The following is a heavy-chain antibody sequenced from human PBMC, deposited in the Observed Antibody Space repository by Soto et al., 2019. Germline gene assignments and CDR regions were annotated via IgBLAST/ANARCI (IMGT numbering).Heavy chain of an antibody. CDR1: GHSLSDLS. Sequence: ASVKVSCKVAGHSLSDLSMHWVRQGPGRGLEWLGGFDPEEGEIIYAQNFQGRIRLTEDTSTDTAFMELNSLKSEDTAIYYCATTRTTYVYDFDSWGQGTLVTGSS. CDR2: FDPEEGEI. V-gene: IGHV1-24*01. D-gene: IGHD3-16*01. J-gene: IGHJ4*02. CDR3: ATTRTTYVYDFDS.